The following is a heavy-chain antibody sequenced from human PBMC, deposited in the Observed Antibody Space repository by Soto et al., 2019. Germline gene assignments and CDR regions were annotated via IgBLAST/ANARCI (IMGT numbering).Heavy chain of an antibody. J-gene: IGHJ6*02. Sequence: PGESLKISCKGSGYRFSSYWISWVRQMPGKGLEWMGRIDPSDSYTNYSPSFQGHVTISADKSISTAYLQWSSLKASDTAMYYCARLAVARYYYGMDVWGQGTTVTVSS. CDR1: GYRFSSYW. V-gene: IGHV5-10-1*01. D-gene: IGHD6-19*01. CDR2: IDPSDSYT. CDR3: ARLAVARYYYGMDV.